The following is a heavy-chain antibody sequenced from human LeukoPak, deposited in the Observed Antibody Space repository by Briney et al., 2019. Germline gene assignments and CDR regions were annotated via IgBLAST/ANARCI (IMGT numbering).Heavy chain of an antibody. D-gene: IGHD3-22*01. CDR1: GFTFSSYG. CDR2: ISYDGSNK. V-gene: IGHV3-30*18. J-gene: IGHJ4*02. CDR3: AKDNYYDSSGYLDY. Sequence: GRSLRLSCGASGFTFSSYGMHWVRQAPGKGLEWVAVISYDGSNKFYADSVKGRFTISRDNSENTMYLQMNSLRVEDTAVYYCAKDNYYDSSGYLDYWGQGTLVTVSS.